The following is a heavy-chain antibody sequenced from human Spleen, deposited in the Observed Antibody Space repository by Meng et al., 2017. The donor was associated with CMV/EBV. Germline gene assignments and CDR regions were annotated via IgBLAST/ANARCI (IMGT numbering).Heavy chain of an antibody. CDR3: ARDGGVPSENDFWSDYYGFDLSRWFDP. CDR2: INPSGGST. Sequence: WVRQAPGQGLEWMGIINPSGGSTTYAQKFQGRVTMTRDTSTSAVYMELSSLRSEDTAVYYCARDGGVPSENDFWSDYYGFDLSRWFDPWGQGTLVTVSS. D-gene: IGHD3-3*01. V-gene: IGHV1-46*01. J-gene: IGHJ5*02.